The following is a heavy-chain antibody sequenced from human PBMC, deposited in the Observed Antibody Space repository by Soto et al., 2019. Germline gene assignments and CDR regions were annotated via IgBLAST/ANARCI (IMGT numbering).Heavy chain of an antibody. CDR3: ARAKKQWLGYFDY. V-gene: IGHV1-69*02. CDR1: GGTFSSYT. J-gene: IGHJ4*02. D-gene: IGHD6-19*01. Sequence: SVKLSCKACGGTFSSYTISCVRQAPGQGLEWMGRIIPILGIANYAQKFQGRVTITADKSTSTAYMELSSLRSEDTAVYYCARAKKQWLGYFDYWGQGTLVTVSS. CDR2: IIPILGIA.